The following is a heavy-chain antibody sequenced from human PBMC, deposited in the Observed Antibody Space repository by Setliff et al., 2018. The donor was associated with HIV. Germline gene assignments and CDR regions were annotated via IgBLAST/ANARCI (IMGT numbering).Heavy chain of an antibody. CDR1: GDTFTDYY. V-gene: IGHV1-2*02. D-gene: IGHD6-13*01. Sequence: ASVKVSCKASGDTFTDYYFHWLRQAPGQGLEWMGWINPNSGGTNYAQKFQGRVTMTRDTSISTTYMELSRLRSDDTAVYYCARDLNSSPFDYWGQGTLVTVSS. CDR3: ARDLNSSPFDY. CDR2: INPNSGGT. J-gene: IGHJ4*02.